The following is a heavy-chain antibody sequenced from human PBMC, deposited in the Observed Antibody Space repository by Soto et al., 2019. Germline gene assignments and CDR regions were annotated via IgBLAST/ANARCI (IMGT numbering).Heavy chain of an antibody. CDR1: GFTFSSFG. CDR2: IWNDGNNR. D-gene: IGHD1-26*01. CDR3: ARDREVGRTSPYFDF. J-gene: IGHJ4*02. V-gene: IGHV3-33*01. Sequence: QVQLVESGGGVVQPGRSLRLSCAASGFTFSSFGVHWVRQAPGKGLEWVAVIWNDGNNRRYADSVRGGFTVSSDNSKNTVYLQMDSLRVEDTAMYYCARDREVGRTSPYFDFWGQGTLVTVSS.